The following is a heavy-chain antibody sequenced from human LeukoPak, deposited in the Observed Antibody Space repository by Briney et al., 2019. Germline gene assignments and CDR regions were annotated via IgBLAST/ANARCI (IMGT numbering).Heavy chain of an antibody. V-gene: IGHV3-7*04. J-gene: IGHJ4*02. CDR2: IKQDGSEK. D-gene: IGHD5-12*01. CDR1: GFTFSSYW. CDR3: AREFSGYDFEY. Sequence: GGSLRLSCAASGFTFSSYWMSWVRQAPGKGLEWVANIKQDGSEKYYVDSVKGRFTVSRDNAKNSLYLQMNSLRVEDTAVYYCAREFSGYDFEYWGQGTLVTVSS.